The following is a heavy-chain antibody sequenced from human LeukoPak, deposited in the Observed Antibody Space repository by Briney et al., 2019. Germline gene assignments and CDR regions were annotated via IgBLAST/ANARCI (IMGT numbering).Heavy chain of an antibody. CDR1: GGSFSGYY. CDR3: ARPRSSGYFDY. CDR2: INRSGST. Sequence: SETLSLTCAVYGGSFSGYYWSWIRQPPGKGLEWIGEINRSGSTNYNPSLKSRVTISVDSSKNQFSPKLSSVTAADTAVYYCARPRSSGYFDYWGQGTLVTVSS. V-gene: IGHV4-34*01. D-gene: IGHD6-6*01. J-gene: IGHJ4*02.